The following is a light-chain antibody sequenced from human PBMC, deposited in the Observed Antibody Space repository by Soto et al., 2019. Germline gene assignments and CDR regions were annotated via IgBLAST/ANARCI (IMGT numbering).Light chain of an antibody. CDR3: QTWGTGIRV. CDR1: SGHSSYA. Sequence: QPVLTQSPSASASLGASVKLTCTLSSGHSSYAIAWHQQQPEKGPRYLMKLNNDGSHSKGDGFPDRFSGSSSGAERYLTISSLQSEDEADYYCQTWGTGIRVFGGGTKLTVL. J-gene: IGLJ2*01. CDR2: LNNDGSH. V-gene: IGLV4-69*01.